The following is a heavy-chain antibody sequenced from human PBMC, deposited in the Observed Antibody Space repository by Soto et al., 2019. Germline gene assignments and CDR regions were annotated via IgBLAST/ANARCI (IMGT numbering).Heavy chain of an antibody. CDR1: GFTFSYYG. D-gene: IGHD2-21*01. CDR3: AKVGNYGRNGGEGFDI. CDR2: ISYDGGKE. V-gene: IGHV3-30*18. Sequence: QVQLVESGGGVVQPGTSLRLSCAASGFTFSYYGMHWVRQAPGKGLEWVAGISYDGGKENFADSVKGRFTISRDNSKNTVYLQMNSLRAEDTARYYCAKVGNYGRNGGEGFDIWGQGTMVTVSS. J-gene: IGHJ3*02.